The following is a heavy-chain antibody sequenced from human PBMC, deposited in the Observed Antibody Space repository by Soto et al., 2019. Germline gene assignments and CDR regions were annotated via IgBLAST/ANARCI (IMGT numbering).Heavy chain of an antibody. CDR2: ILYDGSDK. Sequence: GGSLRLSCAASGSTFSSYGMHWVRQAPGKGLEWVTGILYDGSDKYYADSVKGRFTISRENSKNTLYLQMNSLRTEDSAVYYCAKAGGGFGDFVHHWGQGTPVTVSS. V-gene: IGHV3-30*18. CDR3: AKAGGGFGDFVHH. CDR1: GSTFSSYG. D-gene: IGHD3-10*01. J-gene: IGHJ4*02.